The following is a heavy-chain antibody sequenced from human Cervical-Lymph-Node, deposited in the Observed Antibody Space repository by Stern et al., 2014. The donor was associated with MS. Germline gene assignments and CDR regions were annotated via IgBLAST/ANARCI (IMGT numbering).Heavy chain of an antibody. CDR2: ISAYNGNT. D-gene: IGHD3-22*01. CDR1: GYTFTSYG. V-gene: IGHV1-18*01. CDR3: ARDMTYYDSSGTGY. Sequence: QMQLVQYGAEVKKPGASVKVSCKASGYTFTSYGISWVRQAPGQGLEWMGWISAYNGNTNYAQKLQGRVTMTTDTSTSTAYMELRSLRSDDTAVYYCARDMTYYDSSGTGYWGQGTLVTVSS. J-gene: IGHJ4*02.